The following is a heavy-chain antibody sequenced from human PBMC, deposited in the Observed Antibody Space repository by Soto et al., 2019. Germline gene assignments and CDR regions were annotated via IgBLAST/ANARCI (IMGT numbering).Heavy chain of an antibody. CDR2: IYHSGST. V-gene: IGHV4-4*02. CDR1: SGSISSSNW. CDR3: ARTGGHDCSRTGCDHDALDI. Sequence: QVQLQESGPGLVKPSGTLSLTCAVSSGSISSSNWWSWVRQPPGKGLEWIGEIYHSGSTNYNPSLMRGVTVPVDKSDNRFPLKLSPVTAADTAVYYCARTGGHDCSRTGCDHDALDIWGQGTMVTVSS. J-gene: IGHJ3*02. D-gene: IGHD2-2*01.